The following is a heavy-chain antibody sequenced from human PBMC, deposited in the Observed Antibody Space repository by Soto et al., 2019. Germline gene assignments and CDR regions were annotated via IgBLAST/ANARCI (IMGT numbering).Heavy chain of an antibody. J-gene: IGHJ6*02. CDR1: GFSFITYA. CDR2: IWFDGVKE. V-gene: IGHV3-33*01. CDR3: TRATFDV. Sequence: PGGSLRLSFAVSGFSFITYAMHWVRQAPGKGLEWLAIIWFDGVKEYYAESVRGRFTISIDNCKNTVFLQMDTVGAEDSALYYCTRATFDVWGQGTTVTVSS.